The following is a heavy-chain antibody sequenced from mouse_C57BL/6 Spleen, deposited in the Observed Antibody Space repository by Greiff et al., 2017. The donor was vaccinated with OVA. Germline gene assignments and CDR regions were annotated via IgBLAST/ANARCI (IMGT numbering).Heavy chain of an antibody. CDR3: ARKRGNYEAMDY. J-gene: IGHJ4*01. V-gene: IGHV2-2*01. D-gene: IGHD2-1*01. Sequence: VKVVESGPGLVQPSQSLSITCTVSGFSLTSYGVHWVRQSPGKGLEWLGVIWSGGSTDYNAAFISRLSISKDNSKSQVFFKMTSLQADDTAINYCARKRGNYEAMDYWGQGTSVTVSS. CDR2: IWSGGST. CDR1: GFSLTSYG.